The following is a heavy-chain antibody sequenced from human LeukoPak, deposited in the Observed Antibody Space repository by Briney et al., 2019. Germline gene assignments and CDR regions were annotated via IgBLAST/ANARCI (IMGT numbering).Heavy chain of an antibody. J-gene: IGHJ6*03. Sequence: ASVKVSCKASGYTFTSYGISWVRQAPGQGLEWMGWINPNSGGTNYAQKFQGRVTMTRDTSISTAYMELSRLRSDDTAVYYCARDTTERYYYYYMDVWGKGTTVTVSS. D-gene: IGHD1-1*01. CDR1: GYTFTSYG. V-gene: IGHV1-2*02. CDR2: INPNSGGT. CDR3: ARDTTERYYYYYMDV.